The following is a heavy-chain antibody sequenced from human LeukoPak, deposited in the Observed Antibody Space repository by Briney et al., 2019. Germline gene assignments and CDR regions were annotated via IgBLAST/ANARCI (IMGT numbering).Heavy chain of an antibody. Sequence: SETLSLTCTVSGGSISSYYWSWIRQPPGKGLEWIAYIYYSGSTNYNPSLKSRVTISVDTSKNQFSLKLSSVTAADTAVYYCARGYQLPFDYWGQGTLVTVSS. CDR1: GGSISSYY. V-gene: IGHV4-59*01. CDR3: ARGYQLPFDY. CDR2: IYYSGST. D-gene: IGHD2-2*01. J-gene: IGHJ4*02.